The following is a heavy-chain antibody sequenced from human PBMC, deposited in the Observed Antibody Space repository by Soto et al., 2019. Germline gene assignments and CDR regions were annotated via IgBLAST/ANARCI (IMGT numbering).Heavy chain of an antibody. D-gene: IGHD3-10*01. J-gene: IGHJ6*02. CDR3: ARVYYGSGSSYYYYYGMDV. Sequence: GGSLRLSCAASGFTFSSYWMHWVRQAPGKGLVWVSRINSDGSSTSYADSVKGRFTISRGNAKNTLYLQMNSLRAEDKAVYYCARVYYGSGSSYYYYYGMDVWGQGTTVTVSS. V-gene: IGHV3-74*01. CDR1: GFTFSSYW. CDR2: INSDGSST.